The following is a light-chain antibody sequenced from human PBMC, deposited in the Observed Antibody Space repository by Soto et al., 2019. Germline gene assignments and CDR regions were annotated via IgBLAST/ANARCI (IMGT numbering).Light chain of an antibody. CDR1: SSDVGGYNY. V-gene: IGLV2-14*01. Sequence: QSALTQPASVSGSPGQSITISCTGTSSDVGGYNYVSWYQQHPGKAPKLMIYEVSNRPSGVSNRFSGSKSGNTASLTISGLQAEDEADYYCSSYTSSISWVFGGGTKLTV. J-gene: IGLJ3*02. CDR2: EVS. CDR3: SSYTSSISWV.